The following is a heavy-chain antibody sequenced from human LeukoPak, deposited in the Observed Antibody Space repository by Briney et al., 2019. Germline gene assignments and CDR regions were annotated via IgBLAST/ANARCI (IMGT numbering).Heavy chain of an antibody. J-gene: IGHJ6*03. CDR3: ARTTEGGYTYVYFYYYYMDV. V-gene: IGHV4-59*01. CDR1: GGSISSYY. Sequence: PSETLSLTCTVSGGSISSYYWSWIRQPPGKGLEWIGYIYYSGSTNYKSSLKSRVTISVDTSKNQFSLKLSSVTAADTAVYYCARTTEGGYTYVYFYYYYMDVWGKGTTVTISS. D-gene: IGHD5-18*01. CDR2: IYYSGST.